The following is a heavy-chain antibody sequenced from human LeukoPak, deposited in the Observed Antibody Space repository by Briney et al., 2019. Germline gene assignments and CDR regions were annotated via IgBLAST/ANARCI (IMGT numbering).Heavy chain of an antibody. V-gene: IGHV4-59*01. Sequence: SETLSLTCTVSGGSISSYYWSWIRQPPGKGLEWIGYIYYSGSTNYNPSLKSRVTISVDTSKNQFSLKLSSVTAADTAVYYCARMDVVVPAAIDYWGQGTLVTVSS. J-gene: IGHJ4*02. D-gene: IGHD2-2*01. CDR3: ARMDVVVPAAIDY. CDR2: IYYSGST. CDR1: GGSISSYY.